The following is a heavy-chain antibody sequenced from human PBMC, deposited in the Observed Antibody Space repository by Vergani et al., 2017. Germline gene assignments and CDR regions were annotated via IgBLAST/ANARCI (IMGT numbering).Heavy chain of an antibody. CDR3: ARGLIMVRGVIITRGALDI. J-gene: IGHJ3*02. Sequence: QVQLVESGGGLVKPGGSLRLPCAASGFTFSDYYMSWIRQAPGKGLGWVSYISSSGSTIYYADSVKGRFTISRDNAKNSLYLQMNSLRAEDTAVYYCARGLIMVRGVIITRGALDIWGQGTMVTVSS. V-gene: IGHV3-11*01. CDR1: GFTFSDYY. D-gene: IGHD3-10*01. CDR2: ISSSGSTI.